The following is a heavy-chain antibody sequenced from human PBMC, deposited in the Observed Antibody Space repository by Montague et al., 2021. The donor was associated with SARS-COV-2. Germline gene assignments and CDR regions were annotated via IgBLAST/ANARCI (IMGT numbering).Heavy chain of an antibody. Sequence: SETLSLTCTVSGGSVRSGLYYWTWIRQPPGKGLEWIGYVYYSGTANHNPSLKSRLTLTVDTSKNQFSLKPSSATAADTAAYYCARGQVSVYGVLIMLPAAGPFDVWGRGTMVLVSP. CDR1: GGSVRSGLYY. V-gene: IGHV4-61*01. D-gene: IGHD3-3*01. CDR2: VYYSGTA. CDR3: ARGQVSVYGVLIMLPAAGPFDV. J-gene: IGHJ3*01.